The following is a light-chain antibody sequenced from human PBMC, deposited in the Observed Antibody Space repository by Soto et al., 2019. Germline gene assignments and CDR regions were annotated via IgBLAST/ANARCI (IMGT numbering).Light chain of an antibody. J-gene: IGKJ1*01. CDR2: GAS. CDR1: QSVTSNY. V-gene: IGKV3-20*01. Sequence: EIVLTQSPGTLSLSPGERATLSCRASQSVTSNYLAWYQEKTGQTPRLLIYGASRRATGIPDRFSGSGSGTEFTLTIDSLQSEDFAVYYCQQYNNWPRTFGQGTKVDIK. CDR3: QQYNNWPRT.